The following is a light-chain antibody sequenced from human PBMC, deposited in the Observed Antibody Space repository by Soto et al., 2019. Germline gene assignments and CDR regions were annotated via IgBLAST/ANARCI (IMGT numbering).Light chain of an antibody. CDR1: SSDVGAYKY. V-gene: IGLV2-8*01. J-gene: IGLJ3*02. CDR2: EVT. Sequence: QSALTQPPSASGSPGQSVTISCTGTSSDVGAYKYVSWYQQYPGKAPKLMIYEVTKRPSGVPDRFSGSKSGNTASLTVSGPQAEDEADYYCTSYVGDDIWVFGGGTKLAV. CDR3: TSYVGDDIWV.